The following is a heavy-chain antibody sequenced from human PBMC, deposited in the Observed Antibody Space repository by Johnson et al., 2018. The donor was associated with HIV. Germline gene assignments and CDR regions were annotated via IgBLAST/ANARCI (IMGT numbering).Heavy chain of an antibody. V-gene: IGHV3-23*04. CDR1: GSTFGNYA. CDR3: AKTLEPGAFDI. CDR2: IRGSSGST. Sequence: VQLVESGGGLVQPGGSLRLSCAASGSTFGNYAMTWVRQAPGKGLEWVSAIRGSSGSTYNAESVKGRFTISRDTSKNTLYLQMNSLRAEDTAVYDCAKTLEPGAFDIWGQGTMVTVSS. J-gene: IGHJ3*02. D-gene: IGHD1-1*01.